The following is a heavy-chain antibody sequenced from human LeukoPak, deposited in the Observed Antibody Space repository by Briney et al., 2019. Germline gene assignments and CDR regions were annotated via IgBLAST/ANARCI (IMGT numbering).Heavy chain of an antibody. J-gene: IGHJ3*02. CDR2: ISGDASVS. Sequence: GGSLRLSCAGSGFTFRFYAMTWVRLAPGKGLEWVSGISGDASVSIHADSVKGRFNISRDNSKNTLYLQLTGLRVEDTAIYYCAKAYSSSLYGDAFHIWGQGTMVTVSP. V-gene: IGHV3-23*01. CDR1: GFTFRFYA. D-gene: IGHD6-13*01. CDR3: AKAYSSSLYGDAFHI.